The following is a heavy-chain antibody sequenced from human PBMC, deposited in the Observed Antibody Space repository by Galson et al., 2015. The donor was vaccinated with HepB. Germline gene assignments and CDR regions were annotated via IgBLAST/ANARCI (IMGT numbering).Heavy chain of an antibody. CDR1: GYTFTSYY. D-gene: IGHD6-19*01. CDR3: ARDRGSSGWPGTIDY. V-gene: IGHV1-46*01. Sequence: SVKVSCKASGYTFTSYYMHWVRQAPGQGLEWMGIINPSGGSTSYAQKFQGRVTMTRDTSTSTVYMELSSLRSEDTAVYYCARDRGSSGWPGTIDYWGQGTLVTVSS. CDR2: INPSGGST. J-gene: IGHJ4*02.